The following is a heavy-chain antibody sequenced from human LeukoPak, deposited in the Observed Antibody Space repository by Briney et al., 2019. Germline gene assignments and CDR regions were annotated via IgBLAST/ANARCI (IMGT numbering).Heavy chain of an antibody. V-gene: IGHV4-30-4*08. CDR3: ARVGYCSSTSCSSKDY. J-gene: IGHJ4*02. D-gene: IGHD2-2*01. CDR2: IYYSGST. CDR1: GGSISSGDYY. Sequence: PSQTLSLTCTVSGGSISSGDYYWSWIRQPPGKGLEWIGYIYYSGSTYYNPSLKSRVTLSVDTSKNQFSLKLCSVTAADTAVYYCARVGYCSSTSCSSKDYWGQGTLVTVSS.